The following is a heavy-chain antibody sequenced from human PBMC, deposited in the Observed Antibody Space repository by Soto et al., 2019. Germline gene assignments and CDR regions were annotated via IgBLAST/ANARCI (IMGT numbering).Heavy chain of an antibody. J-gene: IGHJ4*02. Sequence: PXESLKISCKASGYTLTVYWIGWVRQMPGKGLEWMGIIYPSNSETRYSPSFQGQVTISADKSISTAYLQWSSLKASDTAMYFCARTYTSSSPVDFWGQGALVTVSS. CDR3: ARTYTSSSPVDF. CDR1: GYTLTVYW. V-gene: IGHV5-51*01. CDR2: IYPSNSET. D-gene: IGHD6-6*01.